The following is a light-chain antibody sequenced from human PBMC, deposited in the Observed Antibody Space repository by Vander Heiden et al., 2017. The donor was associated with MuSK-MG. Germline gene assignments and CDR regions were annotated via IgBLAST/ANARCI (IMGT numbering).Light chain of an antibody. J-gene: IGKJ1*01. Sequence: ISVPHSPHPLPLSLGETATTPSKASQIPLSFKTNTHYFAWYQQKAGQPPRLLIYWASTRESGIPDRFSGSGSGTDFTLTINSLQAEDAAVYFCQQDDSVPWTFGQGTKVEIK. CDR2: WAS. CDR1: QIPLSFKTNTHY. V-gene: IGKV4-1*01. CDR3: QQDDSVPWT.